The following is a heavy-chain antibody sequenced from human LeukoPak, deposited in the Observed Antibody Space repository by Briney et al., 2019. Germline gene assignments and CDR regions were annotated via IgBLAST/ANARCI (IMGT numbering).Heavy chain of an antibody. J-gene: IGHJ4*02. D-gene: IGHD2-15*01. CDR1: GYRFTDYH. CDR2: INPNNGAT. Sequence: ASLKVSCKASGYRFTDYHVHWVRQAPGQGLEWMGWINPNNGATNYAQKFHGGVTMTRDTSISTAYMELSRLRSDDTAVYYCATEAASYYFDYWGQGTLVTVSS. V-gene: IGHV1-2*02. CDR3: ATEAASYYFDY.